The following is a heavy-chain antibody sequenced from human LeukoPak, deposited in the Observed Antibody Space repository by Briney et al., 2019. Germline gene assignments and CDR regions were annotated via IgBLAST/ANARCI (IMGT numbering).Heavy chain of an antibody. CDR3: ARLGSYFDY. J-gene: IGHJ4*02. V-gene: IGHV4-34*01. Sequence: SETLSLTCAVYGGSFSGYYWSWIRQPPGKGLEWIGEINHSGSTNYNPSLKSRVTMSVDTSKNQFSLKLSSVTAADTAIYYCARLGSYFDYWGQGTLVTVSS. D-gene: IGHD1-26*01. CDR1: GGSFSGYY. CDR2: INHSGST.